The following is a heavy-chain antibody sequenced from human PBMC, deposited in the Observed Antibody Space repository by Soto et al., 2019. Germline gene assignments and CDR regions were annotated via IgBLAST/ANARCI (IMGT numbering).Heavy chain of an antibody. D-gene: IGHD6-19*01. CDR3: ARDRSSGWSPQTSTFDY. V-gene: IGHV1-46*01. J-gene: IGHJ4*02. CDR1: GYTFTSYY. CDR2: INPSGGST. Sequence: QVQLVQSGAEVKKPGASVKVSCKASGYTFTSYYMHWVRQAPGQGLEWMGIINPSGGSTSYAQKFQGRVTMTRDTSTSTVYMELSSLRSDDTAVYYCARDRSSGWSPQTSTFDYWGQGTLVTVSS.